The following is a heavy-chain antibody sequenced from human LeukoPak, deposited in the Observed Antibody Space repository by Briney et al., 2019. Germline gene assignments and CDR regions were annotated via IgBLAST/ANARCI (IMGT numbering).Heavy chain of an antibody. CDR3: ARNRGSTVITGHYYYYYMDV. Sequence: SQTLSLTCTVSGGSLSSGSYYWSWIRQPAGMGLEWIGRIYNSGSTNYNPSLKSRVTISVDTSKNQFSLKLSSVIAADTAVYYCARNRGSTVITGHYYYYYMDVWGKGTTVTVSS. CDR1: GGSLSSGSYY. CDR2: IYNSGST. V-gene: IGHV4-61*02. J-gene: IGHJ6*03. D-gene: IGHD4-11*01.